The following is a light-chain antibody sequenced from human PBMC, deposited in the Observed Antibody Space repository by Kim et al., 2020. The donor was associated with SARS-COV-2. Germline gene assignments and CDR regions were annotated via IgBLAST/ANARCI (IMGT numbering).Light chain of an antibody. V-gene: IGLV3-1*01. J-gene: IGLJ2*01. CDR2: QNI. CDR3: QAWDSSTAVV. Sequence: SRGQPASSTCSGDKLGNKYACWYQQKPGHSPVLVIYQNIKRPSGIPERFAGSNSGNTATLTISGTQAMDEADYYCQAWDSSTAVVFGGGTQLTVL. CDR1: KLGNKY.